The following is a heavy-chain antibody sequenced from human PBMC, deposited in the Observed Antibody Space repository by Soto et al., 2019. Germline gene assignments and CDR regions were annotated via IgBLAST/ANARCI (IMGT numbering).Heavy chain of an antibody. Sequence: SETLSLTCTVSGGSISSGGYYWSWIRQHPGKGLEWIGYIYYSGSTYYNPSLKSRVTMSVDTSKNQFSLKLSSVTAADTAVYYCAREVPTPYYFDYWGQGTLVTVSS. V-gene: IGHV4-31*03. J-gene: IGHJ4*02. CDR3: AREVPTPYYFDY. CDR2: IYYSGST. CDR1: GGSISSGGYY.